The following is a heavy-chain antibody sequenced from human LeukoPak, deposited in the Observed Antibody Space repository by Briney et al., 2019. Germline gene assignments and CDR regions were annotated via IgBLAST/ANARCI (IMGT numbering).Heavy chain of an antibody. CDR3: AKDDAVAGGGYDAFDI. CDR2: ISGSGGST. J-gene: IGHJ3*02. Sequence: PGGSLRLSCAASGFTFSRYWMSWVRQAPGKGLEWVSAISGSGGSTYYADSVKGRFTISRDNSKNTLYLQMNSLRAEDTAVYYCAKDDAVAGGGYDAFDIWGQGTMVTVSS. V-gene: IGHV3-23*01. CDR1: GFTFSRYW. D-gene: IGHD6-19*01.